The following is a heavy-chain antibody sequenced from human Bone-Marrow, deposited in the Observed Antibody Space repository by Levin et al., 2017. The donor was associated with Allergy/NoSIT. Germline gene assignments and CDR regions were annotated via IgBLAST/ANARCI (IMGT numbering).Heavy chain of an antibody. CDR1: GASVSSGNYY. Sequence: SETLSLTCSVSGASVSSGNYYWNWIRQPPGKGLQWIGYIYYSGSTNYNPSLKSRVTISVDTSRNQFSLKLGSVTAADTAVYYCARDPGIATTGYNWFDPWGQGTLVTVSS. J-gene: IGHJ5*02. D-gene: IGHD1-26*01. V-gene: IGHV4-61*01. CDR3: ARDPGIATTGYNWFDP. CDR2: IYYSGST.